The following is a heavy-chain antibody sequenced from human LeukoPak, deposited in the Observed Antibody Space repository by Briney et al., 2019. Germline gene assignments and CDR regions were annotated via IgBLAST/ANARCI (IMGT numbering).Heavy chain of an antibody. CDR2: IRSSSSII. CDR1: GFTFSRYS. Sequence: PGGSLRLSCGASGFTFSRYSMNWVRQSPGKGLEWVSYIRSSSSIIKYADSVKGRFTISRDNAKNSLYLQMNSLRDDDTAVYYCASGNTAMDYFDYWGQGTLVTVSS. V-gene: IGHV3-48*02. J-gene: IGHJ4*02. CDR3: ASGNTAMDYFDY. D-gene: IGHD5-18*01.